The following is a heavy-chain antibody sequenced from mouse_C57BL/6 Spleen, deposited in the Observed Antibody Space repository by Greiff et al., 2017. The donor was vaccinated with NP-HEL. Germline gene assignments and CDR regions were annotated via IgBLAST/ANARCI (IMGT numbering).Heavy chain of an antibody. Sequence: EVQLQQSGPELVKPGASVKIPCKASGYTFTDYNMDWVKQSHGKSLEWIGDINPNNGGTIYNQKFKGKATLTVDKSSSTAYMELRSLTSEDTAVYYCARRRYYSNYEYFDVWGTGTTVTVSS. CDR1: GYTFTDYN. V-gene: IGHV1-18*01. J-gene: IGHJ1*03. CDR3: ARRRYYSNYEYFDV. D-gene: IGHD2-5*01. CDR2: INPNNGGT.